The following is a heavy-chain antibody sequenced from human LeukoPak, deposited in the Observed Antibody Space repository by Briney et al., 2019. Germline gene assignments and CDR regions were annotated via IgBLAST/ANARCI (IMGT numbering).Heavy chain of an antibody. D-gene: IGHD4-17*01. CDR3: ARDRTTVTKEFDY. Sequence: PGGSLRLSCAASGFTFSSYWMHWVRQAPGKGLVWVSRIHSDGSSTTYADSVKGRFTISRDNAKNTLYLQMNSLRAEDTAVYYCARDRTTVTKEFDYWGQGTLVTVSS. CDR2: IHSDGSST. V-gene: IGHV3-74*01. CDR1: GFTFSSYW. J-gene: IGHJ4*02.